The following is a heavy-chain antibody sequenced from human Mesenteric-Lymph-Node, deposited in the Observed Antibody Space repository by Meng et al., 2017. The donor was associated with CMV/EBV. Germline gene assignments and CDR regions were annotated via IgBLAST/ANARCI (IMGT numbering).Heavy chain of an antibody. Sequence: DYYWSWIRQAPGKGLEWVSYISSSGSTIYYADSVKGRFTISRDNAKNSLYLQMNSLRAEDTAVYYCARGASVVVVAATRVGDHLFDPWGQGTLVTVSS. V-gene: IGHV3-11*04. J-gene: IGHJ5*02. CDR1: DYY. CDR2: ISSSGSTI. CDR3: ARGASVVVVAATRVGDHLFDP. D-gene: IGHD2-15*01.